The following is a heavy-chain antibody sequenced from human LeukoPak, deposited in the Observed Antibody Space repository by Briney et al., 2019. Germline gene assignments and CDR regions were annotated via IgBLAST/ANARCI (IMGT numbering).Heavy chain of an antibody. CDR1: GFTFSNAW. Sequence: PGGSLRLSCAASGFTFSNAWMSWVRQAPGKGLEWAGRIKSKTDGGTTDYAAPVKGRFTISRDDSKNTLYLQMNSLKTEDTAVYYCTAEYYAPGFDPWGQGTLVTVSS. D-gene: IGHD3-3*01. J-gene: IGHJ5*02. CDR3: TAEYYAPGFDP. CDR2: IKSKTDGGTT. V-gene: IGHV3-15*01.